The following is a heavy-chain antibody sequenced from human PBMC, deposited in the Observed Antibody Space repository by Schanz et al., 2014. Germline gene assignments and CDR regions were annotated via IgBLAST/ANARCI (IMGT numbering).Heavy chain of an antibody. Sequence: QVQLQQWGAGLLKPSETLSLTCAVYGGSFTGYYWSWIRQPPGKGLEWIGENNHSGSTKYSPSLKSRVTKSGDTSKNQFSLRLSSVTAADTAVYYCAMGATILDYWGQGTLVTVSS. J-gene: IGHJ4*02. V-gene: IGHV4-34*01. CDR2: NNHSGST. CDR1: GGSFTGYY. CDR3: AMGATILDY. D-gene: IGHD1-26*01.